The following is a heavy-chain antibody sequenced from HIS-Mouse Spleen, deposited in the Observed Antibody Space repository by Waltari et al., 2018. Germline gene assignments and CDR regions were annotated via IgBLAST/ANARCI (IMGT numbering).Heavy chain of an antibody. J-gene: IGHJ2*01. CDR1: GGSISSSSYY. V-gene: IGHV4-39*07. CDR2: IYYSGST. Sequence: QLQLQESGPGLVKPSETLSLTCTVSGGSISSSSYYWGWIRRPPGKGLEWIGGIYYSGSTYSNPSLKSRVTISVDTSKNQFSLKLSAVTAADTAVYYCAREIPYSSSWYDWYFDLWGRGTLVTVSS. D-gene: IGHD6-13*01. CDR3: AREIPYSSSWYDWYFDL.